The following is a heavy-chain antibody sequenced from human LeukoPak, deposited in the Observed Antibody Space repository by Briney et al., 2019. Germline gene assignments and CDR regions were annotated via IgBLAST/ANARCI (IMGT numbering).Heavy chain of an antibody. CDR2: ISSSSSYI. V-gene: IGHV3-21*01. Sequence: GSLRLSCAASGFTFSSYSMSWVRQAPGKGLEWVSSISSSSSYIYYADSVKGRFTNSRDTAKNSLYLKMNSLRAEDTAVYYCARDFRTQLDGYSPPYHFDYWGQGTLVTVSS. CDR1: GFTFSSYS. J-gene: IGHJ4*02. CDR3: ARDFRTQLDGYSPPYHFDY. D-gene: IGHD5-24*01.